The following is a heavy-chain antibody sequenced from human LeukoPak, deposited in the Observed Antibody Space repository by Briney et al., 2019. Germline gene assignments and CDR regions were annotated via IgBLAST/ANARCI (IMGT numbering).Heavy chain of an antibody. CDR1: GYIFPNYD. CDR3: ARLEVVAATGRYYYYYGMDV. J-gene: IGHJ6*02. Sequence: ASVKVSCKASGYIFPNYDINWVRQATGQGLEWMGWMNPKTGNTGYAQKFQGRVTMTRDTSTNTAYMELSSLRSEDTAVYYCARLEVVAATGRYYYYYGMDVWGQGTTVTVSS. V-gene: IGHV1-8*01. D-gene: IGHD2-15*01. CDR2: MNPKTGNT.